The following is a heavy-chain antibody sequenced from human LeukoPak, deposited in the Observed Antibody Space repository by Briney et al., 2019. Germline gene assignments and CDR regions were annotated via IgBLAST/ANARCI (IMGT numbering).Heavy chain of an antibody. Sequence: PGGSLRLSCAASGFMFSDSWMHWVRRAPGKGLEWVSRIKSDGSYTDHVDSVRGRFTISRDNAKNTLYLQMNSLRADDTAIYYCFREGGDWGQGTLVTVSS. CDR1: GFMFSDSW. CDR3: FREGGD. V-gene: IGHV3-74*01. D-gene: IGHD3-10*01. CDR2: IKSDGSYT. J-gene: IGHJ4*02.